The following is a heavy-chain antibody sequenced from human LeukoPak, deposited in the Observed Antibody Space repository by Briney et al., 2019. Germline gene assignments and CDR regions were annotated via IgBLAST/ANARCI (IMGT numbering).Heavy chain of an antibody. J-gene: IGHJ4*02. CDR1: GYTFTSYG. CDR3: ARGREITMIVVASSATTETNHADFDY. V-gene: IGHV1-18*01. D-gene: IGHD3-22*01. Sequence: GASVKVSCKASGYTFTSYGISWVRQAPGQGLEWMGWISAYNGNTNYAQKLQGRVTMTTDTSTSTAYMELRSLRSDDTAVYYCARGREITMIVVASSATTETNHADFDYWGQGTLVTVSS. CDR2: ISAYNGNT.